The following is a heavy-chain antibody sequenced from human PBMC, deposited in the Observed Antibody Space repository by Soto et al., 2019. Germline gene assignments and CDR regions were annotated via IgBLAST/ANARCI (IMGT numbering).Heavy chain of an antibody. CDR1: GFTFSSYG. Sequence: QVQLVESGGGVVQPGRSLRLSCAASGFTFSSYGMHWVRQAPGKGLEWVAVISYDGSNKYYADSVKGRFTISRDNSKNTLYLQMTSLRAEDTAVYYCAKESTDIVLMVYAGEFDYWGQGTLVTVSS. J-gene: IGHJ4*02. CDR2: ISYDGSNK. D-gene: IGHD2-8*01. V-gene: IGHV3-30*18. CDR3: AKESTDIVLMVYAGEFDY.